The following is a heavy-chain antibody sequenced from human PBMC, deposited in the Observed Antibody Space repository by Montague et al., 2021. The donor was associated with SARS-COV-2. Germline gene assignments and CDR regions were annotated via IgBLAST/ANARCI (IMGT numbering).Heavy chain of an antibody. CDR3: ARLSGVAPRCYYEGMDV. V-gene: IGHV2-70*11. D-gene: IGHD7-27*01. CDR1: GFSLRTAGTG. CDR2: SDWDGDK. J-gene: IGHJ6*02. Sequence: PALVKPTQTLTLTCTFSGFSLRTAGTGVSWIRQPPGKAPQWLARSDWDGDKYYSRTLETRVSISTDTAKTQVVLTMTNVDPMDTATYYCARLSGVAPRCYYEGMDVWGQGTAVTVSS.